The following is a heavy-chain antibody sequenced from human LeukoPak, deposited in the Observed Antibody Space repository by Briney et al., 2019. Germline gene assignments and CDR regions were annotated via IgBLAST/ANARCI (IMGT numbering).Heavy chain of an antibody. Sequence: SETLSLTCAVYGGSFSGYYWSWIRQHPGKGLEWIGYIYYSGSTYYNPSLKSRVTISVDTSKNQFSLKLSSVTAADTAVYYCARDRLAAGVDYWGQGTLVTVSS. CDR1: GGSFSGYY. J-gene: IGHJ4*02. CDR3: ARDRLAAGVDY. CDR2: IYYSGST. V-gene: IGHV4-31*11. D-gene: IGHD6-13*01.